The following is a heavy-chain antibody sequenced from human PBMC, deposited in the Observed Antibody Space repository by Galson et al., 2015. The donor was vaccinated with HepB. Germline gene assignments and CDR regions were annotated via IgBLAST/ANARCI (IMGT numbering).Heavy chain of an antibody. CDR1: GGSISSSSYY. D-gene: IGHD2-2*01. V-gene: IGHV4-39*01. CDR3: AGESVVPAAPCFDP. CDR2: IYYSGST. J-gene: IGHJ5*02. Sequence: SETLSLTCTVSGGSISSSSYYWGWIRQPPGKGLEWIGSIYYSGSTYYNPSLKSRVTISVDTSKNLFSLKLSSVTAADTAVYYCAGESVVPAAPCFDPWGQGTLVTVSS.